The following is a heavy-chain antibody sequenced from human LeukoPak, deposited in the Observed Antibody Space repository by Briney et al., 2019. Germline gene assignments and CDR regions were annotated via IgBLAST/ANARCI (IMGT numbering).Heavy chain of an antibody. D-gene: IGHD5-18*01. Sequence: GGSLRLSCAAYGLTFSNYWMDWVRQAPGKGLEWVANINEDGSVKNYADSVKGRFTISRDNAKKSLYLEMNSLRAEDTAVYYCAKNLGYQQFDYWGQGTLVTVSS. CDR2: INEDGSVK. J-gene: IGHJ4*02. V-gene: IGHV3-7*01. CDR3: AKNLGYQQFDY. CDR1: GLTFSNYW.